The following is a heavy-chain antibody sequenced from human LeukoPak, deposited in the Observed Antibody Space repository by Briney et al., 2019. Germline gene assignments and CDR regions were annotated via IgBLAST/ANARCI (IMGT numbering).Heavy chain of an antibody. CDR3: ARGGGLDV. CDR1: EFTFSSYW. Sequence: GGSLRLSCAASEFTFSSYWMSWVRQAPGKGLEWVASINHNGSVNYYVDSVKGRFTISRDNAKNSLYLQMSNLRAEDTAVYFCARGGGLDVWGQGATVTVSS. D-gene: IGHD3-16*01. V-gene: IGHV3-7*03. CDR2: INHNGSVN. J-gene: IGHJ6*02.